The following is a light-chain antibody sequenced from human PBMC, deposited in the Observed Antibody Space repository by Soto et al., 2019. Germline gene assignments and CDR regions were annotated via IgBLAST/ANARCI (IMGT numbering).Light chain of an antibody. CDR1: QDISNS. CDR3: QQSYNIPPIT. V-gene: IGKV1-39*01. CDR2: GAS. J-gene: IGKJ5*01. Sequence: DIKMTQSPSSLSASVGDGVTITCRXSQDISNSLNWYQQKPGKPPKVLIYGASTLQGGVPSRFSGGGSGTEFTLTISSLQPEDFATYYCQQSYNIPPITFGQGTRLEIK.